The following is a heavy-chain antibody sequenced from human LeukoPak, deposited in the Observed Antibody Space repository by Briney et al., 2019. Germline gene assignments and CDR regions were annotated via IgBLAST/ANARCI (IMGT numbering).Heavy chain of an antibody. CDR2: INKNGGT. V-gene: IGHV4-30-4*01. Sequence: PSETLSLTCTVSSDSISSGDYYWSWIRQPAGKGLEFIGYINKNGGTYYNPPLKCRVSISIDTSKNQFSLKLTSVTAADTAVYFCAREHKSYGDYPYYFDSWGQGTLVTVSS. CDR1: SDSISSGDYY. CDR3: AREHKSYGDYPYYFDS. D-gene: IGHD4-17*01. J-gene: IGHJ4*02.